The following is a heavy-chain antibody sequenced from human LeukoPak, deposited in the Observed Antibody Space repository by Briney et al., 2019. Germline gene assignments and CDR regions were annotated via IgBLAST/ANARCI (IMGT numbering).Heavy chain of an antibody. CDR3: ARRTIITPGGFDY. J-gene: IGHJ4*02. D-gene: IGHD3-10*01. Sequence: GGSLRLSCAVSGFSLSDYYMTWIRQVPGKGLEWISYITATGSTTHYADSLKGRLTISRDTAKSFVYLQMNSLRVDDTAVYYCARRTIITPGGFDYWGQGTLVTVSS. CDR1: GFSLSDYY. CDR2: ITATGSTT. V-gene: IGHV3-11*01.